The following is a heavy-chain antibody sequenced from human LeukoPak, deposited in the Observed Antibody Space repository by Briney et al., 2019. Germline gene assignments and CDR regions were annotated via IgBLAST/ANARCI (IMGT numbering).Heavy chain of an antibody. J-gene: IGHJ4*02. Sequence: SETLSLTCTVSGYSISSGYYWGWVRQPPGKGLEWIGTHSHSGSAYYNPSLRSRITMSLDTSENQLSLKLYSVTAADTAIYYCARYQTGTMFAVWGQGTLVTISS. CDR1: GYSISSGYY. CDR3: ARYQTGTMFAV. D-gene: IGHD1/OR15-1a*01. V-gene: IGHV4-38-2*02. CDR2: HSHSGSA.